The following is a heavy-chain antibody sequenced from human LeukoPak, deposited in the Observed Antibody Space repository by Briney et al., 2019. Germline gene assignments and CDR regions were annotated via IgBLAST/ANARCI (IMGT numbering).Heavy chain of an antibody. J-gene: IGHJ3*02. D-gene: IGHD2-21*01. V-gene: IGHV3-53*01. Sequence: GGSLRLSCAASGFTVSSNYMSWVRQAPGKGLEWVSVIYSGGSTYYADSVKGRFTISRDNSKNTLYLQMNSLRVEDTAVYYCARSLAAYDAFDIWGQGTMVTVSS. CDR2: IYSGGST. CDR1: GFTVSSNY. CDR3: ARSLAAYDAFDI.